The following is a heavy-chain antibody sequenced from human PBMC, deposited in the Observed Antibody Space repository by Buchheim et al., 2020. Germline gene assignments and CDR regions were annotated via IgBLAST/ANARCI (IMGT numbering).Heavy chain of an antibody. CDR2: INSDGSSV. D-gene: IGHD4-17*01. Sequence: EVQLVESGGGLVQPGGSLRLSCAASGFIFSSNWMHWVRQAPGKGLVWVSRINSDGSSVFYADSVKGRFTISRDNAKNTLYLQMNNLRAEDTAVYYCARGGDDYGDYYGLDVWGEGTT. V-gene: IGHV3-74*01. J-gene: IGHJ6*01. CDR3: ARGGDDYGDYYGLDV. CDR1: GFIFSSNW.